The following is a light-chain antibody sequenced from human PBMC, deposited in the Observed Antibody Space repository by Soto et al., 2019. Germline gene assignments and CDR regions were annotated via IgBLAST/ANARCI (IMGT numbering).Light chain of an antibody. CDR1: QDISNY. CDR3: QKYKSAPRT. Sequence: DIQMNQSPSSLSASVGDRVTITCRASQDISNYLAWYQQKPGKVPTLLIYAASTLQSGVQSRFSGSGSGTDFTLTISSLQPEDVATYYCQKYKSAPRTFGQGTKVEIK. V-gene: IGKV1-27*01. J-gene: IGKJ1*01. CDR2: AAS.